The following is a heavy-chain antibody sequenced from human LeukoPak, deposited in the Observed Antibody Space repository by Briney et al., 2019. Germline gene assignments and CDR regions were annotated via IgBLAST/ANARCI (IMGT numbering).Heavy chain of an antibody. D-gene: IGHD4-23*01. CDR2: MNPNSGNT. CDR1: GYTFTRYD. V-gene: IGHV1-8*01. Sequence: ASVKVSCKASGYTFTRYDINWVRQATGQGLEWMGWMNPNSGNTGYAQKFQGRVTMTRNTSISTAYMELSSLRSEDTAVYYCARGRNTVGTLRAYYFDYWGQGTLVTVSS. CDR3: ARGRNTVGTLRAYYFDY. J-gene: IGHJ4*02.